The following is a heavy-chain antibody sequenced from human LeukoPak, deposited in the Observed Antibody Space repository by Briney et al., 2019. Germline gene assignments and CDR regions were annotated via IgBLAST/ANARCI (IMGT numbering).Heavy chain of an antibody. CDR1: GGSFSGYY. D-gene: IGHD1-26*01. J-gene: IGHJ5*02. Sequence: SETLSLTCAVYGGSFSGYYWSWIRQPPGKGLEWIGEINHSGSTNYNPSLKSRVTISVDTSKNQFSLKLASLTAADTAVYYCARRPIVGSTGFYFEPWGPGTLVTVSS. CDR2: INHSGST. V-gene: IGHV4-34*01. CDR3: ARRPIVGSTGFYFEP.